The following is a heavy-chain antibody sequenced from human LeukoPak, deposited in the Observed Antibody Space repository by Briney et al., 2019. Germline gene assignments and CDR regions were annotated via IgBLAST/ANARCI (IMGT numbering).Heavy chain of an antibody. Sequence: GASVKVSCKASGYTFTGYYMHWVRQAPGQGLEWMGWINPNSGATNYAQKFQGRVTMTRDTSISTAYMELTRLRSDDTAVYYCARDNNYYDSSGYYYWFDPWGQGTLVTVSS. CDR2: INPNSGAT. D-gene: IGHD3-22*01. CDR1: GYTFTGYY. CDR3: ARDNNYYDSSGYYYWFDP. V-gene: IGHV1-2*02. J-gene: IGHJ5*02.